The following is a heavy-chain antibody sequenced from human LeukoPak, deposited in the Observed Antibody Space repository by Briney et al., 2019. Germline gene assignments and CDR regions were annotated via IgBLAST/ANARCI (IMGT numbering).Heavy chain of an antibody. D-gene: IGHD3-10*01. CDR2: IKQDGSEK. CDR1: GFTFSSYW. V-gene: IGHV3-7*03. CDR3: ARHAPYGSGSYYRFLGYYYYGMDV. J-gene: IGHJ6*04. Sequence: GGSLRLSCAASGFTFSSYWMSWVRQAPGKGLEWVATIKQDGSEKYYVDSVKGRFTISRDNAKNSLYLQMNSLRAEDTAVYYCARHAPYGSGSYYRFLGYYYYGMDVWGKGATVTVSS.